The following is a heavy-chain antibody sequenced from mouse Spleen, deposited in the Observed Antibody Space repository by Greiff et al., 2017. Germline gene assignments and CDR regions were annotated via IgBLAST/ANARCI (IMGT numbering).Heavy chain of an antibody. J-gene: IGHJ2*01. CDR3: TRDHYGYFDY. CDR2: ISSGGSYT. CDR1: GFTFSSYT. V-gene: IGHV5-6-4*01. D-gene: IGHD1-1*01. Sequence: EVQRVESGGGLVQPGGSLKLSCAASGFTFSSYTMSWVRQTPEKRLEWVATISSGGSYTYYPDSVKGRFTISRDNAKNTLYLQMSSLKSEDTAMYYCTRDHYGYFDYWGQGTTLTVSS.